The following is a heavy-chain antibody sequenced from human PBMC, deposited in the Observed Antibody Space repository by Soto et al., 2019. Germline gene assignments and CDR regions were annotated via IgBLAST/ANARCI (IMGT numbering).Heavy chain of an antibody. D-gene: IGHD6-13*01. J-gene: IGHJ5*02. CDR2: INSDGSST. CDR3: ARVPFRIAGGFDP. CDR1: GFTFSSYW. V-gene: IGHV3-74*01. Sequence: EVQLVESGGGLVQPGGSLRLSCAASGFTFSSYWMHWVRQAPGKGLVWVSRINSDGSSTSYADSVKGRFTISRDNAKNTLYLQMNSLRAEAAAVYYCARVPFRIAGGFDPWCQRSLVSVSS.